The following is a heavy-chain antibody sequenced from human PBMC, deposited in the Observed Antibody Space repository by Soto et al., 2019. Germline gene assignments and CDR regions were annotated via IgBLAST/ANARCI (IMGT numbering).Heavy chain of an antibody. CDR1: GGTFSSYI. CDR3: ATLGSGSYDY. V-gene: IGHV1-69*02. CDR2: ISPTVGIP. D-gene: IGHD1-26*01. J-gene: IGHJ4*01. Sequence: QVHLVQSGAEVKKPGSSVTVSCKASGGTFSSYIISWVRQAPGQGLEWMGRISPTVGIPNYAQKFQGRVTITADRSTSKAYMELNSLRSEDTAMYYCATLGSGSYDYWGRGTLVTVSS.